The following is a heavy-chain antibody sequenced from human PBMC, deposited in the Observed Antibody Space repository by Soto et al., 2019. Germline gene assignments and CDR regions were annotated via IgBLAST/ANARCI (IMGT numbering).Heavy chain of an antibody. J-gene: IGHJ5*02. CDR2: INHSGST. V-gene: IGHV4-34*01. Sequence: PSETLSLTCAVYGGSFSGYYWSWIRQPPGKGLEWIGEINHSGSTNYNPSLKSRVTMSVDTSSNQFSLRLSSVTAADTAVYYCARKKTNWFDPWGQGTLVTVSS. CDR3: ARKKTNWFDP. CDR1: GGSFSGYY.